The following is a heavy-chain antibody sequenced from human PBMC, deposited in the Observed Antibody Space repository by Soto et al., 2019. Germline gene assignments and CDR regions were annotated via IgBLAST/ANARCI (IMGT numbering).Heavy chain of an antibody. J-gene: IGHJ4*02. CDR3: AKEYLVATIGEWGY. CDR2: ISGSGGST. Sequence: EVQLLESGGGWVQPGGSLRLSCAASGFTFSSYAMSWVRQVPGRGLEWVSAISGSGGSTYYADSVKGRFTISRDNSKNTLYLQMNSLRAEDTAVYYCAKEYLVATIGEWGYWGQGTLVTVSS. CDR1: GFTFSSYA. V-gene: IGHV3-23*01. D-gene: IGHD5-12*01.